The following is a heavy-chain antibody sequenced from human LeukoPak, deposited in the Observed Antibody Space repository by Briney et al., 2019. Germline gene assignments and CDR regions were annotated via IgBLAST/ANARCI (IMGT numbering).Heavy chain of an antibody. D-gene: IGHD2-15*01. CDR1: GFTFSNYA. Sequence: GGSLRLSCAAPGFTFSNYAMSWVRQAPGKGLEWVSRIRGSGDDTHYADSVRGRFPISRDNSNNTLYLQMNSLRADDTAVYFCAKGGAYCSGGSCSNFDYWGQGTLVTVSS. J-gene: IGHJ4*02. CDR3: AKGGAYCSGGSCSNFDY. CDR2: IRGSGDDT. V-gene: IGHV3-23*01.